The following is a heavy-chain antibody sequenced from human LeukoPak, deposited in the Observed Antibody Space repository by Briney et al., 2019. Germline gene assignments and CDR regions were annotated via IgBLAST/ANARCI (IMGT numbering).Heavy chain of an antibody. CDR3: ARLRYYAMDV. J-gene: IGHJ6*02. V-gene: IGHV3-23*01. CDR1: GFTFSSYA. Sequence: QPGGSLRLSCAASGFTFSSYAMSWVRQAPGKGLEWVSAISGSGGSTYYADSVKGRFTISRDNAKNSLYLQMNSLRAEDTAVYYCARLRYYAMDVWGQGTTVIVSS. D-gene: IGHD2-21*01. CDR2: ISGSGGST.